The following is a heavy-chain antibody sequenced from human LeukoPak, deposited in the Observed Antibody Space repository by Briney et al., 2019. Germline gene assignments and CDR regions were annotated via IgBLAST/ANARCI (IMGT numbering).Heavy chain of an antibody. Sequence: KPGGSLRLSCAASGSTFSSYSMNWVRQAPGKGLEWVSSITSSSSYIYYADSVKGRFTISRDDAKNSLYLQMNSLRAEDTAIYYCAREPSLPAAITAPGAFDPWGQGTLVTVSS. CDR2: ITSSSSYI. V-gene: IGHV3-21*01. J-gene: IGHJ5*02. D-gene: IGHD2-2*02. CDR1: GSTFSSYS. CDR3: AREPSLPAAITAPGAFDP.